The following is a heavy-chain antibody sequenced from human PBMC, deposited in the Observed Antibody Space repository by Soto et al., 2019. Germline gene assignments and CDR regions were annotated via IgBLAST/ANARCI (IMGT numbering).Heavy chain of an antibody. V-gene: IGHV1-3*01. CDR1: GYTFTYYA. CDR2: INAGNGNT. J-gene: IGHJ4*02. D-gene: IGHD4-17*01. CDR3: ATSDGPLGDY. Sequence: QVQLVQSGAEVKKPGASVKVSCKASGYTFTYYAMHWVRQAPGQRLEWMGWINAGNGNTKYSQKFQGRVTITRDTSASTAYMQLSSLSSEDTAVYFCATSDGPLGDYWGQGTLVTVSS.